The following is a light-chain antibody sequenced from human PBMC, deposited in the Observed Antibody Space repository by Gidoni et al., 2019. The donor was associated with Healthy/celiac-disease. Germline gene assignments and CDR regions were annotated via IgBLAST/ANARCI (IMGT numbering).Light chain of an antibody. CDR1: QSISSY. J-gene: IGKJ4*01. Sequence: DIHMTHSPSSLSASVGDRVTITCRASQSISSYLNWYQQKPGKAPKLLIYAASSLQSGVTSRFSGSGSGTDFTLTISSMKPEDFATYYCQQSYSTPLTFGGXTKVEIK. CDR2: AAS. V-gene: IGKV1-39*01. CDR3: QQSYSTPLT.